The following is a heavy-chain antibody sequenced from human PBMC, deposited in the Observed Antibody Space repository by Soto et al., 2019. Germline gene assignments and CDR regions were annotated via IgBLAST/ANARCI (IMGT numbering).Heavy chain of an antibody. Sequence: PGGSLRLSCAASGFTFSSYWMHWVRQAPGKGLVWVSRINSDGSSTSYADSVKGRFTISRDNAKNTLYLQMNSLRAEDTAVYYCARPSYYYDSSGSDSYFDYWGQGTLVTVS. CDR2: INSDGSST. D-gene: IGHD3-22*01. CDR1: GFTFSSYW. CDR3: ARPSYYYDSSGSDSYFDY. V-gene: IGHV3-74*01. J-gene: IGHJ4*02.